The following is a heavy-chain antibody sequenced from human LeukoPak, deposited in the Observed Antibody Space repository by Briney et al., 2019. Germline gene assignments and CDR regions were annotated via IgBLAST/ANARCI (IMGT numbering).Heavy chain of an antibody. V-gene: IGHV3-64*01. Sequence: GGSLRLSCAASGFTFSSYAMHWVRQAPGKGLEYVSAISSNGGSTYYANSVKGRFAISRDNSKNTLYLQMGSLRAEDMAVYYCARSEVGATTPVVFDYWGQGTLVTVSS. CDR1: GFTFSSYA. J-gene: IGHJ4*02. D-gene: IGHD1-26*01. CDR2: ISSNGGST. CDR3: ARSEVGATTPVVFDY.